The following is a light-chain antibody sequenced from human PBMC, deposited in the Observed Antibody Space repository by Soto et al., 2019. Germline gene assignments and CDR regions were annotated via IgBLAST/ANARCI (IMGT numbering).Light chain of an antibody. Sequence: DIVMTQSPLSLPVTPGEPASISCRSSQSLLHSNGYNYLDWYLQKPGQSPQLLIYLGSNRASGVPDRFSGSGSGTDFTLKISRVEAEDVGVYHCMQSLQVPQTFGQGTKAEIK. CDR3: MQSLQVPQT. V-gene: IGKV2-28*01. CDR2: LGS. J-gene: IGKJ1*01. CDR1: QSLLHSNGYNY.